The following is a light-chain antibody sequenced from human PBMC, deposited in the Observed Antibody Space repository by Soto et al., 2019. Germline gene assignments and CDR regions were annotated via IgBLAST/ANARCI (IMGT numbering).Light chain of an antibody. CDR3: QQYHNWPA. CDR2: GAA. Sequence: EIVMTQSPDTLSVSPGERATLSCRASQSVFSSLAWYQQKPGQAPRLLIYGAATRATGIPARFSGSGSGTEFTLTISSLQSEYFAFYYCQQYHNWPAFGQGTKVEIK. CDR1: QSVFSS. V-gene: IGKV3-15*01. J-gene: IGKJ1*01.